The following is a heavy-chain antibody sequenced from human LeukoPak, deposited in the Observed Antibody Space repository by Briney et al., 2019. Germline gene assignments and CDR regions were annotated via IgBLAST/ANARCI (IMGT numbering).Heavy chain of an antibody. CDR2: ISGRGGRT. J-gene: IGHJ4*02. Sequence: PGGSLRLSCAASGFSFSNYNMNWVRQAPGKGLEWVSAISGRGGRTYYADSVKGRFTISRDNSKNTLYLQMNSLRAEDTAIYYCAKPTRTGPAKAFDYWGQGTLVTVSS. CDR1: GFSFSNYN. D-gene: IGHD3/OR15-3a*01. V-gene: IGHV3-23*01. CDR3: AKPTRTGPAKAFDY.